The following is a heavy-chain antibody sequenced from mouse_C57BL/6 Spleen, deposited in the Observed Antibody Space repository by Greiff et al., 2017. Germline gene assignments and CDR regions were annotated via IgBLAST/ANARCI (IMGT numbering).Heavy chain of an antibody. J-gene: IGHJ3*01. CDR2: IHPNSGST. CDR1: GYTFTSYW. V-gene: IGHV1-64*01. Sequence: QVQLQQPGAELVKPGASVKLSCKASGYTFTSYWMHWVKQRPGQGLEWIGMIHPNSGSTNYNEKFKSKATLTVDKSSSTAYMQLSSLTSEDSAVYYCAIQAIYSNYGRVFAYWGQGTLVTVSA. D-gene: IGHD2-5*01. CDR3: AIQAIYSNYGRVFAY.